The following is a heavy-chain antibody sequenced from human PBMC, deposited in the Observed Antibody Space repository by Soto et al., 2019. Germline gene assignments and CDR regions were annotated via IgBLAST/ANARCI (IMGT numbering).Heavy chain of an antibody. Sequence: LRLSCAASGFTFSSYGMHWVRQAPGKGLEWVAVISYDGSNKYYADSVKGRFTISRDNSKNTLYLQMNSLRAEDTAVYYCAKDRGSSSYFDYWGQGTLVTVSS. V-gene: IGHV3-30*18. CDR2: ISYDGSNK. D-gene: IGHD6-13*01. CDR3: AKDRGSSSYFDY. CDR1: GFTFSSYG. J-gene: IGHJ4*02.